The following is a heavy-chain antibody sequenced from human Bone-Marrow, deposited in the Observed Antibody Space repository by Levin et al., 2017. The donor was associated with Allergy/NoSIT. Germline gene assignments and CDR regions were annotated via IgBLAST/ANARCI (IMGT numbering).Heavy chain of an antibody. CDR3: ARDLLPENWNNHYYGLDV. D-gene: IGHD1/OR15-1a*01. Sequence: GESLKISCPASGFTFSSSSMNWVRLVPGKGLEWVSYISNDSSYKRYSDSVRGRFTVSRDNAKNSLSLHMDSLRAEDTAVYYCARDLLPENWNNHYYGLDVWGLGTTVTVSS. V-gene: IGHV3-21*01. CDR1: GFTFSSSS. CDR2: ISNDSSYK. J-gene: IGHJ6*02.